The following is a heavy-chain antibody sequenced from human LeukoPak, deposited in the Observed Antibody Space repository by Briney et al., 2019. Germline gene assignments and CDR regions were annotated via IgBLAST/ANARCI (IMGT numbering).Heavy chain of an antibody. D-gene: IGHD6-19*01. V-gene: IGHV1-69*01. CDR2: IIPIFGTA. CDR3: AINLAVAGRRDYFDY. CDR1: GGTFSSYA. J-gene: IGHJ4*02. Sequence: GSPVKVSCKASGGTFSSYAISWVRQAPGQGLEWMGGIIPIFGTANYAQKFQGRVTITADESTSTAYMELSSLRSEDTAVYYCAINLAVAGRRDYFDYWGQGTLVTVSS.